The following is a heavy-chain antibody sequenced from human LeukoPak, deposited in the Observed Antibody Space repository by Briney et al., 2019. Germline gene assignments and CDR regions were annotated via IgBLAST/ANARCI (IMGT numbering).Heavy chain of an antibody. CDR2: ISSSSSDI. J-gene: IGHJ3*02. CDR3: ARDKRSAAALKINGDAFDI. D-gene: IGHD2-2*01. V-gene: IGHV3-11*04. Sequence: GGSLRLSCAASGFTFTDYYMSWIRQAPGKGLEWLSYISSSSSDIYYTDSVKGRFTISRDNAKNSLYLQMNSLRAEDTAVYYCARDKRSAAALKINGDAFDIWGQGTMVTVSS. CDR1: GFTFTDYY.